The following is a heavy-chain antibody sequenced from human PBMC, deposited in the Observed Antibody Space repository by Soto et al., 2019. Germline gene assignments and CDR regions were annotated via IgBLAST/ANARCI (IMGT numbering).Heavy chain of an antibody. CDR2: IIPILGIA. Sequence: QVQLVQSGAEVKMPGSSVKVSCKASGGTFSSYTISWVRQAPGQGLEWMGRIIPILGIANYAQKFQGRVTITADKSTSTAYMELSSLRSEDTAVYYCARDELYGCASCYVSVDPLGQGTLVTVSS. J-gene: IGHJ5*02. D-gene: IGHD2-2*01. V-gene: IGHV1-69*08. CDR3: ARDELYGCASCYVSVDP. CDR1: GGTFSSYT.